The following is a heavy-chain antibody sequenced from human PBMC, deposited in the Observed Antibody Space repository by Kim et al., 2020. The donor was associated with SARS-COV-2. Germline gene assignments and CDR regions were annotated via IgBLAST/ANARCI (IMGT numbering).Heavy chain of an antibody. CDR1: GFTFDDYA. Sequence: GGSLRLSCAASGFTFDDYAMHWVRQAPGKGLEWVSGISWNSGSIGYADSVKGRFTISRDNAKNSLYLQMNSLRAEDTALYYCARAASLGDDSYYGMDVWGQGTTVTVSS. CDR3: ARAASLGDDSYYGMDV. J-gene: IGHJ6*02. CDR2: ISWNSGSI. V-gene: IGHV3-9*01. D-gene: IGHD3-10*01.